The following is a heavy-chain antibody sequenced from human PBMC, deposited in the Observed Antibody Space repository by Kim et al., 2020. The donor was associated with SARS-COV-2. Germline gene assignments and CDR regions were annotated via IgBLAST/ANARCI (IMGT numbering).Heavy chain of an antibody. D-gene: IGHD3-10*01. CDR2: INHSGST. J-gene: IGHJ3*02. CDR1: GGSFSGYY. Sequence: SETLSLTCAVYGGSFSGYYWSWIRQPPGKGLEWIGEINHSGSTNYNPSLKSRVTISVDTSKNQFSLKLSSVTAADTAVYYCARDPRITMVRGVTGNGAFDICGQGTMVTVSS. V-gene: IGHV4-34*01. CDR3: ARDPRITMVRGVTGNGAFDI.